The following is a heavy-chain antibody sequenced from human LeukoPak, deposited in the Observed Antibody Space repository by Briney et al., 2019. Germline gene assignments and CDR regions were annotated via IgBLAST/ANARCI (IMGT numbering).Heavy chain of an antibody. D-gene: IGHD6-6*01. CDR3: ARGISSSLLDAFDI. J-gene: IGHJ3*02. V-gene: IGHV3-48*01. Sequence: GGSLRLSCAASGFTFSSYSMNWVRQAPGKGLEWVSYISSSSSTIYYADSVKGRFTISRDNAKNSLYLQMNSLRAEDTAVYYCARGISSSLLDAFDIWGQGTMVTVSS. CDR1: GFTFSSYS. CDR2: ISSSSSTI.